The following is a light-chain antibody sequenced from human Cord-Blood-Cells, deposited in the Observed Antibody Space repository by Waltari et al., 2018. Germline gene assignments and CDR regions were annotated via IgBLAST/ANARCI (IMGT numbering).Light chain of an antibody. CDR3: QSYDSSLSGYV. J-gene: IGLJ1*01. CDR2: GNS. Sequence: QSVLTQPPSVSGAPGQRVTIYCTGSSSNIGAGYDVHWYQQPPGTAPKLLIYGNSNRPSGVPDRCSGSKSGTSASLAITGLQAEDEADYYCQSYDSSLSGYVFGTGTKVTVL. V-gene: IGLV1-40*01. CDR1: SSNIGAGYD.